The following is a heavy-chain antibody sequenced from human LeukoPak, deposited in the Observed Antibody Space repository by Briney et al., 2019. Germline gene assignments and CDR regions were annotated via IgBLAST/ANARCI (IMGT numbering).Heavy chain of an antibody. CDR3: ARNYARDYFDY. V-gene: IGHV3-21*01. Sequence: PGGSLRLSCAASGFTFSSYTMNWVRQAPGRGLEWVSCISSSSTYMLYADSAKGRFTISRDNAKNSLYLQMNSLRAEDTAVYYCARNYARDYFDYWGQGTLVTVSS. CDR1: GFTFSSYT. CDR2: ISSSSTYM. D-gene: IGHD2-2*01. J-gene: IGHJ4*02.